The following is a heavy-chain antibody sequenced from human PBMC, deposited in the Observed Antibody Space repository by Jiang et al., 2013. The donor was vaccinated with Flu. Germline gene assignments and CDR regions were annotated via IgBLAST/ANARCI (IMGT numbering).Heavy chain of an antibody. V-gene: IGHV5-10-1*01. CDR1: GYSFTSYW. CDR2: IDPSDSYT. CDR3: ARHSDILTGSSPPGY. Sequence: PGESLRISCKGSGYSFTSYWISWVRQMPGKGLEWMGRIDPSDSYTNYSPSFQGHVTISADKSISTAYLQWSSLKASDTAMYYCARHSDILTGSSPPGYWGQGTLVTVSS. J-gene: IGHJ4*02. D-gene: IGHD3-9*01.